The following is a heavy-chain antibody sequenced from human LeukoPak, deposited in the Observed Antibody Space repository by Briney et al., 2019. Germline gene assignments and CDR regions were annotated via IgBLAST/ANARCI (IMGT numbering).Heavy chain of an antibody. CDR1: GFTFSSYA. J-gene: IGHJ4*02. V-gene: IGHV3-30-3*01. D-gene: IGHD3-22*01. Sequence: GSLRLSCAASGFTFSSYAMHWVRQAPGKGLEWVTFISYDGSNKYYADSVKGRFTISRDNSKNTLYLQMNSLREEDTALYYCARVESSGYWSLEYWGQGTLVAVSS. CDR3: ARVESSGYWSLEY. CDR2: ISYDGSNK.